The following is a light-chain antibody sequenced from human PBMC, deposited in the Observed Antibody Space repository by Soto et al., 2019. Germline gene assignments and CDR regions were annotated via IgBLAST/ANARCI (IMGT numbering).Light chain of an antibody. J-gene: IGLJ2*01. CDR3: CSYAGSRTFGAV. CDR2: DVT. CDR1: SSDVGTHGY. V-gene: IGLV2-8*01. Sequence: QSVLTQPPSASGSPGQSVTISCTGTSSDVGTHGYVSWYQQHAGKAPKLVIYDVTKRPSGVPDRFSGSKSGNTASLTVSGLQAEDEADYYCCSYAGSRTFGAVFGGGTKLTVL.